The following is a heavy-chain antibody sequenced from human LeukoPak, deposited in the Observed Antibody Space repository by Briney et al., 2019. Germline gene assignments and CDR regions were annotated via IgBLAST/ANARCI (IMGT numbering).Heavy chain of an antibody. CDR2: ISGSGDST. CDR3: AKRHYYGSGSQQY. V-gene: IGHV3-23*01. J-gene: IGHJ4*02. D-gene: IGHD3-10*01. Sequence: GGSLRLSCAASGFIFSSYAMSWVRQAPGKGLEWVSEISGSGDSTYYADSVKGRFTISRDNSKNTLYLQMNSLRAEDTPVYYCAKRHYYGSGSQQYWGQGTLVTVSS. CDR1: GFIFSSYA.